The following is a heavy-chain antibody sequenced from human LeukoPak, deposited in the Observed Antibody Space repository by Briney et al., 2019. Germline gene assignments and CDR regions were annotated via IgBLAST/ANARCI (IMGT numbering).Heavy chain of an antibody. CDR3: ARDPQYRITIFGVVTGYFDY. CDR2: IIPIFGTA. V-gene: IGHV1-69*13. Sequence: GASVKVSCKASGYTFTSYDINWVRQATGQGLEWMGWIIPIFGTANYAQKFQGRVTITADESTSTAYMELSSLRSEDTAVYYCARDPQYRITIFGVVTGYFDYWGQGTLVTVSS. CDR1: GYTFTSYD. D-gene: IGHD3-3*01. J-gene: IGHJ4*02.